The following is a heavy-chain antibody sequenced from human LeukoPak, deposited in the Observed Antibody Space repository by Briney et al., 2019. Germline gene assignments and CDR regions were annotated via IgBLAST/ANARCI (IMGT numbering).Heavy chain of an antibody. V-gene: IGHV4-59*08. CDR3: ARHHPWSYGSGSSLFDY. J-gene: IGHJ4*02. CDR2: IYYSGST. Sequence: PSETLSLTCTVSGGSISSYYWSWIRQPPGKGLEWIGYIYYSGSTNYNPSLKSRVTISVDTSKNQFSLKLSSVTAADTAVYYCARHHPWSYGSGSSLFDYWGQGTLVTVSS. CDR1: GGSISSYY. D-gene: IGHD3-10*01.